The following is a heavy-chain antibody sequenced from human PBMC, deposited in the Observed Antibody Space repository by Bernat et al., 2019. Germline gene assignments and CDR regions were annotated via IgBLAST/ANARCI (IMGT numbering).Heavy chain of an antibody. CDR1: GFSVSSYY. V-gene: IGHV3-53*01. Sequence: EVQLVESGGGLIQPGGSLRLSCAASGFSVSSYYMSWVRQAPGKGLEWVSLIYSGGRTYYADSVQGRFTISTDNSKNTLYLQMNSLRAEDTALYYCARVAYGSGSYYNINWFDSWGQGILVTVSS. CDR3: ARVAYGSGSYYNINWFDS. J-gene: IGHJ5*01. D-gene: IGHD3-10*01. CDR2: IYSGGRT.